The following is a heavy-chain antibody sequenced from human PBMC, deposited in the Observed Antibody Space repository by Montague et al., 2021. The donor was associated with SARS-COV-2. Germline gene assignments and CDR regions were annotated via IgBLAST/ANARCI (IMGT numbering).Heavy chain of an antibody. CDR2: IYTSWTT. CDR1: GAAISGYF. V-gene: IGHV4-4*07. Sequence: SETLSLTCNVSGAAISGYFWSWIRQPAGKGLEWIGRIYTSWTTNYNPSLRSRVTMSVYTFKNQFSLTVNSVTAADTAVSYCARGYYLGNGDFFDYWCQGTLVTVSS. J-gene: IGHJ4*02. CDR3: ARGYYLGNGDFFDY. D-gene: IGHD2-21*01.